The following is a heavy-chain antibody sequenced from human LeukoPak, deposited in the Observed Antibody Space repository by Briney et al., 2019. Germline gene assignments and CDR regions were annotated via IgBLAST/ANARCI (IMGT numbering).Heavy chain of an antibody. Sequence: GASVKVSCKASGYTFTSYGISWVRQAPGQGLEWMGWISAYNGNTNYAQKLQGRVTMTTDTSTSTAYMELRSLRSDDTAVYYCARDHGTVTTGYYYPHMDVWGKGTTVIVSS. V-gene: IGHV1-18*01. CDR1: GYTFTSYG. CDR3: ARDHGTVTTGYYYPHMDV. J-gene: IGHJ6*03. CDR2: ISAYNGNT. D-gene: IGHD4-17*01.